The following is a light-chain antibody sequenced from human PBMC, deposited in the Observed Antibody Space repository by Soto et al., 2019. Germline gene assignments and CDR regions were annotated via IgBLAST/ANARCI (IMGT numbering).Light chain of an antibody. CDR2: STN. CDR3: VLYMGSGILI. Sequence: QAVVTQEPSFSVSPGGTVTLTCGLSYGSVSTNYYCSWFQQTPGQAPRTLIYSTNTRSSGVPDRFTVSILGNRAALTITGAQADDEAEYYCVLYMGSGILICGGGTKLTVL. CDR1: YGSVSTNYY. V-gene: IGLV8-61*01. J-gene: IGLJ2*01.